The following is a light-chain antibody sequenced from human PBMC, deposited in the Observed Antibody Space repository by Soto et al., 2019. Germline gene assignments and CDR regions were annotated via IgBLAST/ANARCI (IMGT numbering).Light chain of an antibody. V-gene: IGLV4-69*01. J-gene: IGLJ2*01. Sequence: QLVLTQSPSASASLGASVKLTCTLSSGHSNYAIAWHQQQSEKGPRYLMKLNSDGSHSKGDGIPDRFSGSSSGAERYLTISRIQSEDEADYYCQTWGSGIVVFGGGTKPPS. CDR1: SGHSNYA. CDR3: QTWGSGIVV. CDR2: LNSDGSH.